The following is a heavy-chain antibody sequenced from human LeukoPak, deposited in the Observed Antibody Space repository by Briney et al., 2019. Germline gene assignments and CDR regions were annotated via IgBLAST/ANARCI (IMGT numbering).Heavy chain of an antibody. Sequence: SQTLSLTCTVSGGSISSGDYYWSWIRQPPGKGLEWIGYIYYSGSTYYNPSLKSRVTISVDTSKNQFSLKLSSVTAADTVVYYCARELPTFEYFDYWGQGTLVTASS. CDR2: IYYSGST. J-gene: IGHJ4*02. D-gene: IGHD6-6*01. V-gene: IGHV4-30-4*08. CDR3: ARELPTFEYFDY. CDR1: GGSISSGDYY.